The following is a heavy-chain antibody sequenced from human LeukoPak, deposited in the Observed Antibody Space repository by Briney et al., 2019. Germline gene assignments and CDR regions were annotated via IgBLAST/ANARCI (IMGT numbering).Heavy chain of an antibody. CDR2: IKQDGSEK. J-gene: IGHJ4*02. D-gene: IGHD3-10*01. CDR3: ANGEGDIRSGPFDY. CDR1: GFTFSSYW. Sequence: PGGSLRLSCAASGFTFSSYWMNWVRQAPGKGLEWVANIKQDGSEKYYVDSVKGRFTISRDNSKNTLYLQMNSLRAEDTAVYYCANGEGDIRSGPFDYWGQGTLVTVSS. V-gene: IGHV3-7*01.